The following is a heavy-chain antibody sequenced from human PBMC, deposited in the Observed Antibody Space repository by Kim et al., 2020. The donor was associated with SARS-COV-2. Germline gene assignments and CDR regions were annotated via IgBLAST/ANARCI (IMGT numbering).Heavy chain of an antibody. D-gene: IGHD5-12*01. CDR3: ARGSVAGFNWFDS. Sequence: GGSLRLSCGVSGVTHNSYIWARQAAGKGLEWVAFISLSGSDIYYAESVKGRFTLSRDNANNLVSLQMDSLGRDDTAVYHCARGSVAGFNWFDSWDEGTLVTVSS. CDR1: GVTHNSYI. CDR2: ISLSGSDI. J-gene: IGHJ5*01. V-gene: IGHV3-21*01.